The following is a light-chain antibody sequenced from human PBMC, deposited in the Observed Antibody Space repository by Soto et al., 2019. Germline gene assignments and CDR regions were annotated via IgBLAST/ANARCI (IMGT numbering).Light chain of an antibody. CDR1: SSNIGSLYD. CDR3: QSYDSSLSGSV. CDR2: DNS. Sequence: QSVLTQPPSVSGAPGQRVTISCTGSSSNIGSLYDVHWYQHRPGTAPKLLIYDNSNRPSGVPDRFSGSKSGTSASLAITGLQAEDEADYYCQSYDSSLSGSVFGGGTKLPVL. J-gene: IGLJ2*01. V-gene: IGLV1-40*01.